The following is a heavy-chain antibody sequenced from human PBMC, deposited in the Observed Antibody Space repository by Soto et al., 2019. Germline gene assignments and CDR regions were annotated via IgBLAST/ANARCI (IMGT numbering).Heavy chain of an antibody. J-gene: IGHJ6*03. V-gene: IGHV1-8*01. CDR3: ARGHDLVYYYYGYMGA. CDR2: MNPNSGNR. Sequence: QVQLVQSGAEVKKPGASVKVSCKASGYSFTSYEIYWVRQATGEGLEWMGLMNPNSGNRGYSQKLQGRVTMTKNTTISTAYMELTCLGTEDTAVYYCARGHDLVYYYYGYMGAWGKSTTVTVSS. CDR1: GYSFTSYE. D-gene: IGHD1-1*01.